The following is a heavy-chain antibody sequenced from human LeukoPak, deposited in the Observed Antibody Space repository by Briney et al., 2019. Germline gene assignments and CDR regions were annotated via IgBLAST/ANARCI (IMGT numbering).Heavy chain of an antibody. CDR3: AKEGTGIHFDY. V-gene: IGHV3-30-3*01. Sequence: GGSLRLSCAASGFTFSTYAIHWVRQAPGKGLEWVAEISYDGGNTYYADSVKGRFTISRDNSKNTLYLQMNSLRAEDTAVYYCAKEGTGIHFDYWGQGTLVTVSS. CDR2: ISYDGGNT. CDR1: GFTFSTYA. D-gene: IGHD1-1*01. J-gene: IGHJ4*02.